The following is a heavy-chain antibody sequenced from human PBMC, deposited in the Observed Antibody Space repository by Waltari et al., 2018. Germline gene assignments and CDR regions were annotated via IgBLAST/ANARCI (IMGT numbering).Heavy chain of an antibody. CDR3: VRGYGGDVY. CDR1: GFTFTSHW. Sequence: EVQLVESGGGLVQPGGSLRLSCAASGFTFTSHWMHWVRQGQGKGLEWVSRLNYDGSSTYYADFVKGRFTISRDNAKNTLYLQMNSLRAEDTGVYYCVRGYGGDVYWGQGTLVTVSS. V-gene: IGHV3-74*01. CDR2: LNYDGSST. J-gene: IGHJ4*02. D-gene: IGHD2-21*02.